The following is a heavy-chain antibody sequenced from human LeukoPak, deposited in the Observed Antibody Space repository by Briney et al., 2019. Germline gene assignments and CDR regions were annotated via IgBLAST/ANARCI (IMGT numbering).Heavy chain of an antibody. J-gene: IGHJ4*02. CDR2: ISYDGSNK. D-gene: IGHD5-12*01. V-gene: IGHV3-30*03. CDR3: ARVRGFTGYGLIDY. CDR1: GFTFSTYG. Sequence: GGSLRLSCAASGFTFSTYGMHWVRQAPGKGLEWVAVISYDGSNKYYADSVKGRFTISRDNSKNTVHLQMNSLRAEDTALYYCARVRGFTGYGLIDYWGQGTLVTVSS.